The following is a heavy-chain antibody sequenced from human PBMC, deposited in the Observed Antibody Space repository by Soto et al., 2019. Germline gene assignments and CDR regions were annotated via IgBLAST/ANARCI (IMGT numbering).Heavy chain of an antibody. CDR1: GFTFSSYS. J-gene: IGHJ6*02. CDR2: ISSSSSTI. V-gene: IGHV3-48*02. CDR3: ARDLTTMVRGVINYYYYGMDV. D-gene: IGHD3-10*01. Sequence: GGSLRLSCAASGFTFSSYSMNWVRQAPGKGLEWVSYISSSSSTIYYAESVKGRFTISRDNAKNSLYLQMNSLRDEDTAVYYCARDLTTMVRGVINYYYYGMDVWGQGTTVTVSS.